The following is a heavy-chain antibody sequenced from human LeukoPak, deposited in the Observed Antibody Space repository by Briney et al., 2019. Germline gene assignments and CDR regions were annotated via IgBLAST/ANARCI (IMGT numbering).Heavy chain of an antibody. V-gene: IGHV1-3*01. J-gene: IGHJ4*02. CDR2: INAGNGNT. Sequence: ASVKVSCKASGYTFTSYAMHWVRQAPGQRLEWMGWINAGNGNTKYSQKFQGRVTITRDTSASTAYMELSSLRSEDTAGYYCARDFRVGATGGGRGYFDYWGQGTLVTVSS. CDR1: GYTFTSYA. CDR3: ARDFRVGATGGGRGYFDY. D-gene: IGHD1-26*01.